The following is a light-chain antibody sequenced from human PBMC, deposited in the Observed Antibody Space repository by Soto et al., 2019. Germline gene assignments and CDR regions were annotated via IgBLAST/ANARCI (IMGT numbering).Light chain of an antibody. CDR1: KLGDKY. V-gene: IGLV3-1*01. J-gene: IGLJ2*01. CDR2: QDS. Sequence: SYELTQPPSVSVSPGQTASITCSGDKLGDKYACWYQQKPGQSPVLVIYQDSKRPSGIPERFSGSNSGNTATLTISGTQAMDAADYYCQAWDSSVVFGGGTKVTVL. CDR3: QAWDSSVV.